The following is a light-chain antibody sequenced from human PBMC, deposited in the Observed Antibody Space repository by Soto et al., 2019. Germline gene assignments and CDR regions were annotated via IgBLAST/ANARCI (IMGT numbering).Light chain of an antibody. CDR2: SAS. CDR1: QTIPRW. V-gene: IGKV1-5*03. J-gene: IGKJ1*01. CDR3: QQYDRYPWT. Sequence: DVPMTQSPSTLSASVGDRVTITCRASQTIPRWLAWYQQKPGKAPKLLILSASILERGVPSRFSGSGSGTDFTLTTNRLQPDDFATDYCQQYDRYPWTFVQGTKVEI.